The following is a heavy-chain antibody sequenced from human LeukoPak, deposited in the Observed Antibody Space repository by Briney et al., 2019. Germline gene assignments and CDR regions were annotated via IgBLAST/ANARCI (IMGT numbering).Heavy chain of an antibody. CDR3: ETYYYDSSGYYYTAPFDY. CDR1: GFTCSSYS. J-gene: IGHJ4*02. CDR2: ISGSGGST. Sequence: GGALRLSCAACGFTCSSYSMSWLRQATGKGLEWVSAISGSGGSTYYADSVKGRFTISRDNSKNTLYLQMNSLRAEDTAVYYCETYYYDSSGYYYTAPFDYWGQGTLVTVSS. D-gene: IGHD3-22*01. V-gene: IGHV3-23*01.